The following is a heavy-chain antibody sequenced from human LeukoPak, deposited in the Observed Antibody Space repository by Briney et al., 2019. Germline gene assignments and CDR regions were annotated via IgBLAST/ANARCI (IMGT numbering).Heavy chain of an antibody. CDR2: IWYDGSNK. J-gene: IGHJ6*02. D-gene: IGHD4-11*01. CDR3: AREYSNRIPGSFGYYYYGMDV. CDR1: GFTFSSYG. Sequence: GGSLRLSCAASGFTFSSYGMHWVRQAPGKGLEWVAVIWYDGSNKYYADSVKGRFTISRDNSKNTLYLQMNSLRAEDTAVYYCAREYSNRIPGSFGYYYYGMDVWGQGTTVTVSS. V-gene: IGHV3-33*01.